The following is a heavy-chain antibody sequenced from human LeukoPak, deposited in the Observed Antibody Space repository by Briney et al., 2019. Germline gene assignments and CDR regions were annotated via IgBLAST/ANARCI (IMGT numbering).Heavy chain of an antibody. Sequence: PGGSLRLSCAASGFTFDDYAMHWVRQAPGKGLEWVSGISWNSGSIGYEDSVKGRFTISRDNAKNSLYLQMNSLRAEDMALYYCAKDDCSSTSCSIDYWGQGTLVTVSS. CDR1: GFTFDDYA. J-gene: IGHJ4*02. CDR3: AKDDCSSTSCSIDY. D-gene: IGHD2-2*01. V-gene: IGHV3-9*03. CDR2: ISWNSGSI.